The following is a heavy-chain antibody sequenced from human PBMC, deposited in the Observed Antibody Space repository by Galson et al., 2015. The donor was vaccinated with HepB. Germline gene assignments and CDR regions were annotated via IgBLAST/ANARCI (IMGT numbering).Heavy chain of an antibody. CDR2: IVSIFGAT. D-gene: IGHD5-24*01. Sequence: SVKVSCKASGGIFSSYAISWVRQAPGQGLEWMGGIVSIFGATNYAQNFQGRVTITADESTSTAYMELSSLRYGDTAVYFCARAAGEMGTGDYYMAVWGQGTTVTVSS. J-gene: IGHJ6*02. CDR1: GGIFSSYA. V-gene: IGHV1-69*13. CDR3: ARAAGEMGTGDYYMAV.